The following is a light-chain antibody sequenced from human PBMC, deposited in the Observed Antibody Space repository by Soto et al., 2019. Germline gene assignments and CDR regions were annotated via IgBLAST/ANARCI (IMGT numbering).Light chain of an antibody. V-gene: IGKV1-5*03. Sequence: DIQMTQSPSTLSASVGDRVTITCRASQSISGSLAWYQQKLGKAPKLLIYEASNLKSGVRSRFSGSGSRTEYTLTISSLQPDDSASYYCQQYNGYWTFGQGTRVEIK. CDR2: EAS. CDR3: QQYNGYWT. CDR1: QSISGS. J-gene: IGKJ1*01.